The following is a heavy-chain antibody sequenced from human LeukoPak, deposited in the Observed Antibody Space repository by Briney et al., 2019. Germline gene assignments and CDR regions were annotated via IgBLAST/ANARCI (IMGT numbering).Heavy chain of an antibody. CDR1: GFTFSSYS. CDR2: ISSSSSYI. V-gene: IGHV3-21*01. D-gene: IGHD4-23*01. CDR3: ARADYGGIPWGSAFDI. J-gene: IGHJ3*02. Sequence: PGGSLRLSCAASGFTFSSYSMNWVRQAPGKGLEWVSSISSSSSYIYYADSVKGRFTISRDNAKNSLYLQMNSLRAEDTAVYYCARADYGGIPWGSAFDIWGQGTMVTVSS.